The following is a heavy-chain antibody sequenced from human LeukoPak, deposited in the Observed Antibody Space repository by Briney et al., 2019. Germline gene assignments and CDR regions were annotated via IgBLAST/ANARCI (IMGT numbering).Heavy chain of an antibody. D-gene: IGHD6-13*01. V-gene: IGHV3-7*01. CDR3: AREGYSHLVYYFDY. CDR2: IKQDGSET. J-gene: IGHJ4*02. Sequence: PGGSLRLSCAASGFTFSSYWMSWVRQAPGKGREWLATIKQDGSETYSVDSVKGRFTISRDNAKNSLYLQMNSLRAEDTAVYYCAREGYSHLVYYFDYWGQGTLVTVSS. CDR1: GFTFSSYW.